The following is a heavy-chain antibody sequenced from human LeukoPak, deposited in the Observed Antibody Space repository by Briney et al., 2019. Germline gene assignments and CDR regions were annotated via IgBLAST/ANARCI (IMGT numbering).Heavy chain of an antibody. V-gene: IGHV4-61*01. J-gene: IGHJ4*02. CDR1: GASVGSGSFY. CDR2: ISYSGHT. Sequence: SEPLSLTCTVSGASVGSGSFYWNWVRQPPGKGLERIGYISYSGHTNYNPSFKSRVTMSVDKSKNQFSLKLTSVTAADRAVYFCARTHSYGSQYYFDYWGQGALVTVSS. D-gene: IGHD5-18*01. CDR3: ARTHSYGSQYYFDY.